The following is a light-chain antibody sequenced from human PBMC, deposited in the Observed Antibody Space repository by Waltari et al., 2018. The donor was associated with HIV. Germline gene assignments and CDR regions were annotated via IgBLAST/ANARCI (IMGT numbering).Light chain of an antibody. CDR2: DAS. V-gene: IGKV1-13*02. J-gene: IGKJ4*01. CDR1: QGISSA. Sequence: AIQLTQSPSSLSACVGDRVTITCRASQGISSALAWYQQKPGKAPKVLIYDASKLKSGVPSRFSGSGYGTDFSLTVSSLQPEDVATYYCQQFYTYPLTFGGGTKVEIK. CDR3: QQFYTYPLT.